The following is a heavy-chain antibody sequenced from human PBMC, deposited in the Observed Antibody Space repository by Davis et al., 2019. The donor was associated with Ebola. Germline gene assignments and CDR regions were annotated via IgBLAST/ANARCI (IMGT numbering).Heavy chain of an antibody. J-gene: IGHJ4*02. V-gene: IGHV3-33*01. Sequence: GESLKISCAASGFTFSSYGMHWVRQAPGKGLEWVAVIWYDGSNKYYADSVKGRFTISRDNSKNTLYLQMNSLRAEDTAVYYCARDKRTTGYYFDYWGQGTLVTVSS. CDR2: IWYDGSNK. CDR1: GFTFSSYG. D-gene: IGHD2/OR15-2a*01. CDR3: ARDKRTTGYYFDY.